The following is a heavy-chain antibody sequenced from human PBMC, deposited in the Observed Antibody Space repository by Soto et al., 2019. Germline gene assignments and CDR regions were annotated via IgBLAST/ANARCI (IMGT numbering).Heavy chain of an antibody. CDR3: ARVGNGNHRNASWRGWGAFDI. V-gene: IGHV3-7*01. CDR1: GFTFSSYW. CDR2: IKQDGSEK. D-gene: IGHD3-10*01. J-gene: IGHJ3*02. Sequence: GGSLRLSCAASGFTFSSYWMSWVRQAPGKGLEWVANIKQDGSEKYYVDSVKGRFTISRDNAKNSLYLQMNSLRAEDTVVYDCARVGNGNHRNASWRGWGAFDIWGQGTMVTVSS.